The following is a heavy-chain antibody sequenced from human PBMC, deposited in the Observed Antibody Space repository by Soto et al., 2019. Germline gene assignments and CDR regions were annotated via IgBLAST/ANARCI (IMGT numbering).Heavy chain of an antibody. V-gene: IGHV5-10-1*01. J-gene: IGHJ6*02. CDR2: IDPSDSYI. Sequence: PGESLKISCKSSGYSLATYWITWVRQMPGKGLGWMGRIDPSDSYINYSPSFQGRVTISADKSLNTAYLQWSSLEASDTAMYYCARLGDCSGGSCFSRYYYHGMDVWGQGTTVTVSS. CDR1: GYSLATYW. CDR3: ARLGDCSGGSCFSRYYYHGMDV. D-gene: IGHD2-15*01.